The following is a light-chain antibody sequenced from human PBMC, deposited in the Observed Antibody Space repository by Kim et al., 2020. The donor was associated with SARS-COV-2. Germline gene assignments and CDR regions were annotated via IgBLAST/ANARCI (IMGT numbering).Light chain of an antibody. V-gene: IGLV3-19*01. J-gene: IGLJ2*01. CDR3: NSRDSSGNHVV. Sequence: LGQTVRITCQGGTLRVYYATWYQQKPGQAPVLVIYYKNNRPSGIPDRFSGSSSLITASLTIPGAQAEDEADYYCNSRDSSGNHVVFGGGPQLTVL. CDR1: TLRVYY. CDR2: YKN.